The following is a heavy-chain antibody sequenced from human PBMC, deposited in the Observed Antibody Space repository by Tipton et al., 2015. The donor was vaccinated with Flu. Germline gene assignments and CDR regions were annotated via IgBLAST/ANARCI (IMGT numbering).Heavy chain of an antibody. CDR2: INPSGGST. V-gene: IGHV1-46*01. CDR1: GYTFTSYY. CDR3: GRDSNSYGYFDY. J-gene: IGHJ4*02. Sequence: QLVQSGAEVKKPGASVKVSCKASGYTFTSYYMHWVRQAPGQGLEWMGIINPSGGSTSYAQKFQGRVTMTRDTSTSTVYMELSSLRSEDTAVYYCGRDSNSYGYFDYWGQGTLVTVSS. D-gene: IGHD5-18*01.